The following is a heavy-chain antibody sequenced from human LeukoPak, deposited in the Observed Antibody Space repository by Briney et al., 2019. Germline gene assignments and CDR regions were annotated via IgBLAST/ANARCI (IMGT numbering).Heavy chain of an antibody. CDR2: ISSSSSTI. D-gene: IGHD3-22*01. J-gene: IGHJ4*02. Sequence: PGGSLRLSCAASGFTFSSYSMNWVRQAPGKGLEWVSYISSSSSTIYYADSVKGRFTISRDNAKNSLFLQMNSLRAEDTAVYYCARGGKDSMTMIVVGPRGTFHYWGQGTLVTVSS. CDR3: ARGGKDSMTMIVVGPRGTFHY. V-gene: IGHV3-48*01. CDR1: GFTFSSYS.